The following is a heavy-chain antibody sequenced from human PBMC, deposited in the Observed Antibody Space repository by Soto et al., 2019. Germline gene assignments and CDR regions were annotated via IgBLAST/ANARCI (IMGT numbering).Heavy chain of an antibody. CDR2: IYYDGST. V-gene: IGHV4-39*02. D-gene: IGHD2-15*01. CDR1: GGSINSNNYY. Sequence: SETLSLTCTVSGGSINSNNYYWAWIRQPPGKGLAWIASIYYDGSTYYNPSLESRVSISVDTSKNHFSLKLSSATAADTAVYYCAKVVVAATRHTDFDSWGQGTLVTVSS. J-gene: IGHJ4*02. CDR3: AKVVVAATRHTDFDS.